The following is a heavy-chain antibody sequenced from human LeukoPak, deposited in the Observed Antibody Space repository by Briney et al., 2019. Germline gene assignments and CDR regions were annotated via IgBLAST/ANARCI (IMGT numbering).Heavy chain of an antibody. Sequence: LGESLKISCKGSGYSFTSYWIGWVRQMPGKGLEWMGIIYPGDSDTRYSPSFQGQVTISADKSTSTAYLQWSSLKASDTAMYYCARFSRPSSGYTHFDYWGQGTLVTVSS. V-gene: IGHV5-51*01. CDR1: GYSFTSYW. CDR2: IYPGDSDT. D-gene: IGHD3-22*01. CDR3: ARFSRPSSGYTHFDY. J-gene: IGHJ4*02.